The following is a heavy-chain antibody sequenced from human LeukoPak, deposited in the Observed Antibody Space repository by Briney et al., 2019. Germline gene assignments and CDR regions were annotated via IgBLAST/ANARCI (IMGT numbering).Heavy chain of an antibody. J-gene: IGHJ4*02. V-gene: IGHV3-48*03. CDR1: GFTFSSYE. CDR2: ISSSGSTI. Sequence: PGGSLRLSCGASGFTFSSYEMNWVRQAPGKGLEWVSYISSSGSTIYYADSVKGRFTISRDNAKNSLYLQMNSLRAEDTAVYYCARDYGDYLYWGQGTLVTVSS. CDR3: ARDYGDYLY. D-gene: IGHD4-17*01.